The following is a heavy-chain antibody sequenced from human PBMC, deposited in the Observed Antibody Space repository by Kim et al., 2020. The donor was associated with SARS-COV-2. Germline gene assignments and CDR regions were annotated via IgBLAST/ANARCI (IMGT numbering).Heavy chain of an antibody. Sequence: SETLSLTCTVSGDSISSNDYFWGWIRKPPGKGLEWIGSSSYSGTAYYNPSLKSRVTISVDTSKNQFSLKLRSVTAADTAVYYCARRGSGWYIHYWGQGTLVTGSS. CDR1: GDSISSNDYF. CDR3: ARRGSGWYIHY. J-gene: IGHJ4*02. D-gene: IGHD6-19*01. V-gene: IGHV4-39*01. CDR2: SSYSGTA.